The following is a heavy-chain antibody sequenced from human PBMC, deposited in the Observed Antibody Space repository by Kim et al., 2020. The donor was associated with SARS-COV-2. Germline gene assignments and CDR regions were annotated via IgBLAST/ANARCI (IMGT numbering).Heavy chain of an antibody. J-gene: IGHJ5*02. D-gene: IGHD6-19*01. CDR3: SGAAQWLLGTPNWFDP. Sequence: SLKSRVTISVDTYKSQFSLKLSSVTAADTAVYYCSGAAQWLLGTPNWFDPWGQGTLVTVSS. V-gene: IGHV4-59*01.